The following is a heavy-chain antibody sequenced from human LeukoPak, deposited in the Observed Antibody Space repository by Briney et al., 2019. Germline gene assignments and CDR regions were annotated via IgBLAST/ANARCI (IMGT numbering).Heavy chain of an antibody. V-gene: IGHV4-4*07. Sequence: SETLSLTCTVSGGSISCYYWSWIRQPAGKGLEWIGRIYTSGSTNYNPSLKSRVTMSVDTSKNQFSLKLSSVTAADTAVYYCARDGYCTNGVCYRGYAFDIWGQGTMVTVSS. J-gene: IGHJ3*02. CDR3: ARDGYCTNGVCYRGYAFDI. CDR1: GGSISCYY. CDR2: IYTSGST. D-gene: IGHD2-8*01.